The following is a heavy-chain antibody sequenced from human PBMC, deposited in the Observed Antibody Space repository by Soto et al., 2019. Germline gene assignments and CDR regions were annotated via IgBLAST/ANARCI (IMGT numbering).Heavy chain of an antibody. CDR3: ARDSLYGNYVAY. CDR1: GFTFSSYS. Sequence: GGSLRHSCAASGFTFSSYSMNWVRHAPGKGLEWVSSISSSSSYIYYADSVKGRFTISRDNAKNSLYLQMNSLRAEDTAVYYCARDSLYGNYVAYWGQGTLVTVSS. CDR2: ISSSSSYI. V-gene: IGHV3-21*01. D-gene: IGHD4-17*01. J-gene: IGHJ4*02.